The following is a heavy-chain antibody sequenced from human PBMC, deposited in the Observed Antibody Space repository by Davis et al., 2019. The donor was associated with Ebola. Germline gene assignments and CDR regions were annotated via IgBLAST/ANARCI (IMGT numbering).Heavy chain of an antibody. CDR1: GDSVRSDSSF. D-gene: IGHD1-1*01. CDR2: IYYSGRT. J-gene: IGHJ4*02. Sequence: PSETLSLTCTVSGDSVRSDSSFWSWIRQPPGKGLEWIGYIYYSGRTNYNPSLKSRVTISVDTSKNQFSLNLSSVTAADTAVYYCARDPVTGTTPVDYWGQGTLVTVSS. CDR3: ARDPVTGTTPVDY. V-gene: IGHV4-61*01.